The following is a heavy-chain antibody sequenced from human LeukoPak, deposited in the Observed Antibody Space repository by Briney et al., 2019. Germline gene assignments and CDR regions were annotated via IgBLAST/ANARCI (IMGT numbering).Heavy chain of an antibody. D-gene: IGHD6-19*01. J-gene: IGHJ4*02. V-gene: IGHV3-7*04. CDR2: IKQDGSAK. CDR1: GLTLSRNW. CDR3: AGGGGWVFDF. Sequence: GRSLRLSCAASGLTLSRNWMNWVCQAQGQGLELVANIKQDGSAKYYANSVKGRFTISRDDAKNSLYLEMNSLRGEDMAVYYCAGGGGWVFDFWGQGTLVTVSS.